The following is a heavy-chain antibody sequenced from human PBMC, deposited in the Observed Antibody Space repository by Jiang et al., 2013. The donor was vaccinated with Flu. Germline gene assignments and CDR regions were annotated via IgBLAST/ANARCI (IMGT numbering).Heavy chain of an antibody. J-gene: IGHJ6*02. D-gene: IGHD2-15*01. CDR3: AKEGSFCSGGSCYSLGMDV. CDR2: ISYDGSNK. CDR1: GFTFSSYG. V-gene: IGHV3-30*18. Sequence: LLESGGGVVQPGRSLRLSCAASGFTFSSYGMHWVRQAPGKGLEWVAVISYDGSNKYYADSVKGRFTISRDNSKNTLYLQMNSLRAEDTAVYYCAKEGSFCSGGSCYSLGMDVWGQGTTVTVSS.